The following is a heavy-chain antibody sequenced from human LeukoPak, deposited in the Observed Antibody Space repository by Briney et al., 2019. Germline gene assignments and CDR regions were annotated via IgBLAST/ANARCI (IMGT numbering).Heavy chain of an antibody. V-gene: IGHV3-23*01. Sequence: GGSLRLSCVASGVTLSNYAMSWARQAPGKGLEWVSGISSSGSGGNKYYADSVKGRFTISRDNSKNTLYLQMNSLRAEDTAVYYCARPLRAISASPTFYYYGMDVWGQGTTVTVSS. CDR1: GVTLSNYA. CDR2: ISSSGSGGNK. CDR3: ARPLRAISASPTFYYYGMDV. D-gene: IGHD3-3*01. J-gene: IGHJ6*02.